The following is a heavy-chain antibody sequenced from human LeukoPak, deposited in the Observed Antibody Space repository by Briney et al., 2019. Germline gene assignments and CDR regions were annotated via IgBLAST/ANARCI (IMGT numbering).Heavy chain of an antibody. V-gene: IGHV3-48*01. J-gene: IGHJ3*02. Sequence: PGMSLRLSCAASGFTFSTYSMNWVRQAPGKGLDWVSYISSSSSTIYYADSVKGRFTISRDSAKNSLYLQMNSLRAEDTAVYYCARGMSSGRYAVDIWGQGTMVTVSS. CDR1: GFTFSTYS. D-gene: IGHD6-19*01. CDR2: ISSSSSTI. CDR3: ARGMSSGRYAVDI.